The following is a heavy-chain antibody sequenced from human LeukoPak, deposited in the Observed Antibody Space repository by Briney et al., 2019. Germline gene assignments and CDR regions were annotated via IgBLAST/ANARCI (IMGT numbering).Heavy chain of an antibody. Sequence: SETLSLTCTVSGGSISSGSYYWNWIRQPSGKGLEWIGRVYTSGNTKYNPSLKSRVTISIDTSKNQFSLKMSSVTSADTAVYYFARVGYNAYGDPLDYWGQGTLVTVSS. J-gene: IGHJ4*02. V-gene: IGHV4-61*02. D-gene: IGHD4-17*01. CDR2: VYTSGNT. CDR1: GGSISSGSYY. CDR3: ARVGYNAYGDPLDY.